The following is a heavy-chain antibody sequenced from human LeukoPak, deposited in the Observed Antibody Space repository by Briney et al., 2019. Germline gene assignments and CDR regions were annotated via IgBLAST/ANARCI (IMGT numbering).Heavy chain of an antibody. CDR1: GGSFSGYY. J-gene: IGHJ4*02. Sequence: PSETLSLTCADYGGSFSGYYWSWIRQPPGKGLEWIGEINHSGSTNYNPSLKSRVTISVDTSKNQFSLKLSSVTAADTAVYYCARGRLDVEGGYSYGFVDYWGQGTLVTVSS. CDR2: INHSGST. V-gene: IGHV4-34*01. D-gene: IGHD5-18*01. CDR3: ARGRLDVEGGYSYGFVDY.